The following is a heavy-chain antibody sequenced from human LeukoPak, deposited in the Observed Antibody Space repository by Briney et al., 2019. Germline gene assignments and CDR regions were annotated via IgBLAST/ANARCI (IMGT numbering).Heavy chain of an antibody. D-gene: IGHD5-12*01. Sequence: SSETLSLTCTVSGGSISSYYWSWIRQPAGKGLEWIGRIYTSGSTNYNPSLKSRVAMSVDTSKNQFSLKLSSVTAADTAVYFCATGMPGDYDYNCFDSWGQGILVTVSS. J-gene: IGHJ5*01. CDR3: ATGMPGDYDYNCFDS. V-gene: IGHV4-4*07. CDR2: IYTSGST. CDR1: GGSISSYY.